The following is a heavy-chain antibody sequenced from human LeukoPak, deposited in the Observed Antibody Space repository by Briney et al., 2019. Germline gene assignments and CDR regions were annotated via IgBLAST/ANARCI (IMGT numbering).Heavy chain of an antibody. Sequence: PAGSLRLSCAASGFTLSSYAMSWVRQAPGKGLEWVSSISSSSSYIYYADSVKGRFTISRDNAKNSLYLQMNSLRAEDTAVYYCARVLEMATIGGALDIWGQGTMVTVSS. CDR2: ISSSSSYI. CDR1: GFTLSSYA. D-gene: IGHD5-24*01. CDR3: ARVLEMATIGGALDI. J-gene: IGHJ3*02. V-gene: IGHV3-21*01.